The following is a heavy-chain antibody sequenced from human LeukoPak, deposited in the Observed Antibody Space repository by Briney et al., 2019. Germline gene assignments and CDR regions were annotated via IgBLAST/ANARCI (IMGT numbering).Heavy chain of an antibody. CDR1: GFTVSSNY. CDR2: IYSGGST. D-gene: IGHD1-1*01. CDR3: ATYDNWVAGDV. Sequence: PGGSLGLSCAASGFTVSSNYMSWVRQAPGKGLEWVSVIYSGGSTYYADSVKGRFTVSRDNAKNSLFLQMNSLRVEDTAVYYCATYDNWVAGDVWGQGTTVSVSS. V-gene: IGHV3-53*01. J-gene: IGHJ6*02.